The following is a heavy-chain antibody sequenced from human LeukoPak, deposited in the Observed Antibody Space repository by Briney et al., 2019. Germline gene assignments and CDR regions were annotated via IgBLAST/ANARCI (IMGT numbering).Heavy chain of an antibody. CDR2: IIPIFDTA. D-gene: IGHD6-19*01. CDR1: GSTFSSYA. V-gene: IGHV1-69*13. CDR3: ARDPQAGLAFFDP. Sequence: SVKVSCKASGSTFSSYAISWVRQAPGQGLEWMGGIIPIFDTANYAQKFQGRVTITADESTSTAYMELSSLRSEDTAVYYCARDPQAGLAFFDPWGQGTLVTVSS. J-gene: IGHJ5*02.